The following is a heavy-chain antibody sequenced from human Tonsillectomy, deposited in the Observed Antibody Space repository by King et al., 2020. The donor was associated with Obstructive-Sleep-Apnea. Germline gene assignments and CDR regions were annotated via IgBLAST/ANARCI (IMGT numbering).Heavy chain of an antibody. V-gene: IGHV3-66*01. D-gene: IGHD6-13*01. CDR2: IYSGGST. CDR1: GFTVSSNY. Sequence: QLVQSGGGLVQPGGSLRLSCAASGFTVSSNYMSWVRQAPGKGLEWVSVIYSGGSTYYADSVKGRFTISRDNSKNTLYLQMNSLRAEDTAVYYCARDHSYSSSWNAFDIWGQGTMVTVSS. J-gene: IGHJ3*02. CDR3: ARDHSYSSSWNAFDI.